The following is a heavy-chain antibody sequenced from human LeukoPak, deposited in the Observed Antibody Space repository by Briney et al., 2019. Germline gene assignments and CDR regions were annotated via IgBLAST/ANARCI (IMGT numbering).Heavy chain of an antibody. CDR1: GFTFSSYW. CDR2: IKQDGSEK. D-gene: IGHD2-21*02. CDR3: ARLLCGGDCDIDY. J-gene: IGHJ4*02. Sequence: GGSLRLSCAASGFTFSSYWMSWVRQAPGKGLEWVANIKQDGSEKYYVDSVKGRFTISRDNAKNSLYLQMNSLRAEDTAVYYCARLLCGGDCDIDYWGQGTLVTVSS. V-gene: IGHV3-7*01.